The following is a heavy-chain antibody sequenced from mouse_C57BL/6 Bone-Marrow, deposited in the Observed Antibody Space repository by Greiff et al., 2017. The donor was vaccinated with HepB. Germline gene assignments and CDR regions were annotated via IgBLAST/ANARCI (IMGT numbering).Heavy chain of an antibody. V-gene: IGHV2-2*01. D-gene: IGHD1-1*01. CDR3: ARNHYYGSSPFAY. Sequence: VQLQESGPGLVQPSQSLSITCTVSGFSLTSYGVHWVRQSPGKGLEWLGVIWSGGSTDYNAAFISRLSISKDNSKSQVFFKMNSLQADDTAIYYCARNHYYGSSPFAYWGQGTLVTVSA. J-gene: IGHJ3*01. CDR2: IWSGGST. CDR1: GFSLTSYG.